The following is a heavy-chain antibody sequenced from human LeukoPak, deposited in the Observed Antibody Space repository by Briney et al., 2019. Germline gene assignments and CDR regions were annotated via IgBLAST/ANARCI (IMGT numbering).Heavy chain of an antibody. D-gene: IGHD3-22*01. CDR2: IYTTGSA. CDR3: ARDPGHYDSSGYYSSWFDP. V-gene: IGHV4-61*02. CDR1: GGSVSNTDYY. Sequence: PSQTLSLTCSVSGGSVSNTDYYWSWIWQPAGKGLEWIGRIYTTGSANYNPSLKSRVTISIDTSKNQFSLKLSSVTATDTAVYYCARDPGHYDSSGYYSSWFDPWGQGTLVTVSS. J-gene: IGHJ5*02.